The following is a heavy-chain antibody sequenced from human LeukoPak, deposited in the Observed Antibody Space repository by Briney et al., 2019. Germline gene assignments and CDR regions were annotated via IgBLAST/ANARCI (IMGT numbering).Heavy chain of an antibody. CDR1: GFTFSSYS. CDR3: ARVRPYGDSYYYYYYMDV. J-gene: IGHJ6*03. D-gene: IGHD4-17*01. Sequence: GGSLRLSCAASGFTFSSYSMNWVRQAPGKGLEWVSSISSSSSYIYYADSVKGRFTISRDNAKNSLYLQMNSLRAEDTAVYYCARVRPYGDSYYYYYYMDVWGKGTTVTVSS. CDR2: ISSSSSYI. V-gene: IGHV3-21*01.